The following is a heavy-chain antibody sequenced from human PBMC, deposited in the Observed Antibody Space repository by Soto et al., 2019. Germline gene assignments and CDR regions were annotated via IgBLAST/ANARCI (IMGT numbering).Heavy chain of an antibody. V-gene: IGHV4-39*02. CDR2: IYYSGST. Sequence: SETLSLTCTVSGGSISSSSYYWGWIRQPPGKGLEWIGSIYYSGSTYYNPSLKSRVTISVDTSKNQFSLKLSSVTAADTAVYYCARDLGGHYGSGSYYGSYWGQGTLVTVSS. CDR3: ARDLGGHYGSGSYYGSY. D-gene: IGHD3-10*01. CDR1: GGSISSSSYY. J-gene: IGHJ4*02.